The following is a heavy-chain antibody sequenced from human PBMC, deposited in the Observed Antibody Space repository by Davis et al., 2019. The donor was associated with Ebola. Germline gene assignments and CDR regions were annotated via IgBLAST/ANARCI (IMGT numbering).Heavy chain of an antibody. D-gene: IGHD2-2*01. CDR1: GFILSGSS. Sequence: GESLKISCAASGFILSGSSLHWVRQASGKGLEWVGRFRSKIDGDATSYGAPVEVRFTISRNDSKSTAYLQMNSRKTEDTAVYYCTRGAPDFMDVWGQGTTVTVSS. CDR2: FRSKIDGDAT. CDR3: TRGAPDFMDV. V-gene: IGHV3-73*01. J-gene: IGHJ6*02.